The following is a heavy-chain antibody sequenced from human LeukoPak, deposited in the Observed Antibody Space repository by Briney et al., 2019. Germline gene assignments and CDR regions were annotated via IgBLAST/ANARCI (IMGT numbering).Heavy chain of an antibody. CDR3: ARDTYGGFDY. D-gene: IGHD4-23*01. CDR2: IKQDGSEK. J-gene: IGHJ4*02. Sequence: PGGSLRLSCVVSGFTLSRHWMSWVRQAPGKGLEWVASIKQDGSEKYYVDSVKGRFTIFRDNSKNSLFLQMHSLRAADTAVYYCARDTYGGFDYWGQGTLVTVSS. V-gene: IGHV3-7*04. CDR1: GFTLSRHW.